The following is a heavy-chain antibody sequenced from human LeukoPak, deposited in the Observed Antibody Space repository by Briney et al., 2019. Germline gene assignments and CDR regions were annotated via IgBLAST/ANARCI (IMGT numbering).Heavy chain of an antibody. J-gene: IGHJ3*02. CDR2: IYYSGST. CDR3: ARADDGFGENI. Sequence: SETLSLTCTVSGGSISSYYWSWIRQPPGKGLEWIGYIYYSGSTNYNPSLKSRVTISVDTSKNQFSLKLSSVTAADTAVYYCARADDGFGENIWGQGTMVTVSS. CDR1: GGSISSYY. D-gene: IGHD3-10*01. V-gene: IGHV4-59*01.